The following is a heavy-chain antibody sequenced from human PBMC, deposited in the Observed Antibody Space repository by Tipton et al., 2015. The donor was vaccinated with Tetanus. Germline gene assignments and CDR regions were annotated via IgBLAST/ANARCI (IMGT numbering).Heavy chain of an antibody. CDR1: GGSFSGYY. CDR2: INHSGVI. D-gene: IGHD6-19*01. J-gene: IGHJ1*01. V-gene: IGHV4-34*01. Sequence: TLSLTCAVYGGSFSGYYWNWIRQPPGKGLEWIGEINHSGVINYNPSLKGRVTISVDTSKTQFSLKLTSVTAADTAVYYCARVTGWYNRVNLQDWGQGSLVTVSS. CDR3: ARVTGWYNRVNLQD.